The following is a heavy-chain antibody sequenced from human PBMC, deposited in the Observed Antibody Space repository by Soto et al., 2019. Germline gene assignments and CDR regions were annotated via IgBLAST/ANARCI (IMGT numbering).Heavy chain of an antibody. CDR1: VGSISGYY. Sequence: PSETLSLTCTVSVGSISGYYWSWIRQSPGKGLEWIGYIYSSGSIKYNPSLQSRVAISIDTSKNLISLNLSSVTAADTAVYYCARERGGGYYHFDHWGQGTLVTVSS. J-gene: IGHJ4*02. CDR3: ARERGGGYYHFDH. V-gene: IGHV4-59*01. CDR2: IYSSGSI. D-gene: IGHD2-15*01.